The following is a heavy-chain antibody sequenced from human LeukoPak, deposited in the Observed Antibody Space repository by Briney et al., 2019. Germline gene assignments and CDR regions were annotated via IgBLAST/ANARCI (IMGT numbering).Heavy chain of an antibody. CDR2: ISAYNGNT. J-gene: IGHJ4*02. CDR3: ARDKPADSTGFDY. D-gene: IGHD2-2*01. V-gene: IGHV1-18*01. CDR1: GYTFTSYG. Sequence: ASVKVSCKASGYTFTSYGISWVRQAPGQGLEWMGWISAYNGNTNYAQKLQGRVTMTRDTSTSTVYMELSSLRSEDTAVYYCARDKPADSTGFDYWGQGALVTVSS.